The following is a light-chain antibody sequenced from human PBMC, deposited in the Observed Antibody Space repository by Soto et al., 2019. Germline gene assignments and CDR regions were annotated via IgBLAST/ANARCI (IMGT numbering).Light chain of an antibody. CDR2: EDN. CDR3: QSYDSNNQV. CDR1: SGSIASNY. J-gene: IGLJ2*01. Sequence: NFMLTQPHSVSASPGKTVTISCTGSSGSIASNYVQWYQQRPGSAPTTVIYEDNQRPSGVPDRFSGSIDSSSNSASLTISGLKTEDEADYYCQSYDSNNQVFGGGTKVTVL. V-gene: IGLV6-57*02.